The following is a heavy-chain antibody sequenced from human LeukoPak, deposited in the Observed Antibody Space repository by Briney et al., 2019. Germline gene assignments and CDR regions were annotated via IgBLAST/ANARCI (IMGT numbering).Heavy chain of an antibody. CDR1: GDSVSSPSYS. V-gene: IGHV4-39*07. D-gene: IGHD2-2*02. J-gene: IGHJ4*02. CDR3: AREGYCSSTNCYNFNY. Sequence: PSETLSLTCTVSGDSVSSPSYSWGWIRQPPGKGLEFIGSVYDSGSTNYNPSLKSRVTISVDTSKNQISLKLSSVTAADTAVYYCAREGYCSSTNCYNFNYWGQGTLVTVSS. CDR2: VYDSGST.